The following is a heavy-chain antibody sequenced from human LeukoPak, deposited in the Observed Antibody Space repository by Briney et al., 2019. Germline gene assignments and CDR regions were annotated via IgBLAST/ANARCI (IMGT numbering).Heavy chain of an antibody. D-gene: IGHD2-15*01. J-gene: IGHJ2*01. V-gene: IGHV3-43*02. CDR3: ARRGYCSGGSCYRDIWYFDL. CDR2: ISGDGGST. Sequence: GGSLRLSCAASGFTFDDYDMHWVRQAPGKGLEWVSLISGDGGSTYYADSVKGRFTISRDNSKNTLYLQMNSLRAEDTAVYYCARRGYCSGGSCYRDIWYFDLWGRGTLVTVSS. CDR1: GFTFDDYD.